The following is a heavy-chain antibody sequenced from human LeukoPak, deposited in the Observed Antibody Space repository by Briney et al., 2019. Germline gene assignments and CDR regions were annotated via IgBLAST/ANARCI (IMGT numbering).Heavy chain of an antibody. D-gene: IGHD3-3*01. CDR3: AKERYDFWSGFPYYMDV. CDR2: ISGSGGST. J-gene: IGHJ6*03. V-gene: IGHV3-23*01. Sequence: GGSLRLSCAASGFTFSSYAMSWVRQAPGKGLEWVSAISGSGGSTYYADSVKGRFTISRDNSKNTLYLQMNSLRAEDTAVYYCAKERYDFWSGFPYYMDVWGKGTTVTVSS. CDR1: GFTFSSYA.